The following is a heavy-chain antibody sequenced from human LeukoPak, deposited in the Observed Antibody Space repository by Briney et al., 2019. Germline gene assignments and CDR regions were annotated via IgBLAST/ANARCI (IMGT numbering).Heavy chain of an antibody. J-gene: IGHJ4*02. CDR3: ARNVQSGLDY. CDR1: GYTFTSYY. Sequence: ASVKVSCKASGYTFTSYYIHWVRQAPGQGLEWMGFINPSGGSTSYAQKFQGRVTMTRDMSTSTVNMELTSLRSEDTAVCYCARNVQSGLDYWGQGTLVTLSS. CDR2: INPSGGST. D-gene: IGHD4-11*01. V-gene: IGHV1-46*01.